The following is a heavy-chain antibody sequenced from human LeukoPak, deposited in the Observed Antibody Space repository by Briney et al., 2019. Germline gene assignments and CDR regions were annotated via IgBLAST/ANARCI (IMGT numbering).Heavy chain of an antibody. J-gene: IGHJ4*02. CDR2: ISGSGGST. V-gene: IGHV3-23*01. D-gene: IGHD4-17*01. Sequence: GGSLRLSCAASGFTFSSYAMSWVRQAPGKGLEWVSAISGSGGSTYYADSVKGRFTISRDNSKNTLYLQMNSLRAEDTAVYYCAKVYGDLPSAEVFDYWGQGTLVTVSS. CDR1: GFTFSSYA. CDR3: AKVYGDLPSAEVFDY.